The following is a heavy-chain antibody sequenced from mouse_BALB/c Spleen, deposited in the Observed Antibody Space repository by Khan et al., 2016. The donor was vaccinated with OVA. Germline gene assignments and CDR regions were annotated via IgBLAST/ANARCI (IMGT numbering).Heavy chain of an antibody. CDR1: GYTFTNYT. V-gene: IGHV1-4*01. CDR2: INPSNGYT. Sequence: QVQLKQSGAELARSGASVKMSCKASGYTFTNYTIHWIKKRPGQGLEWIGYINPSNGYTNYNQKFKDKATLTTDKSSTTAYLQLSSLTSDDSAVYNCVRDGAYHRNDGWFAYWGQGTLVTVSA. CDR3: VRDGAYHRNDGWFAY. D-gene: IGHD2-14*01. J-gene: IGHJ3*01.